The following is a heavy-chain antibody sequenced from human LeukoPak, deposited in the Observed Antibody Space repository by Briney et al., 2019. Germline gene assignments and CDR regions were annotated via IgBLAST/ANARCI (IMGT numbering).Heavy chain of an antibody. D-gene: IGHD3-10*01. J-gene: IGHJ4*02. CDR3: ARQYYYGSGSYPDFDY. CDR2: IYYSGGT. CDR1: GGSISSSSYY. Sequence: SETLSLTCTVSGGSISSSSYYWGWIRQPPGKGLEWIASIYYSGGTYYNPSLKSRVTISVDTSKNQFSLKLSSVTAADTAVYDCARQYYYGSGSYPDFDYWGQGTLVTVPS. V-gene: IGHV4-39*01.